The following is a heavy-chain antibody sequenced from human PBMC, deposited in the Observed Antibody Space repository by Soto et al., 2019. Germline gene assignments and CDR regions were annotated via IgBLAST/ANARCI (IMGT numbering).Heavy chain of an antibody. Sequence: GSLRLSCAASGFTFSSYWMHWVRQAPGKGLVWVSRITSDGSSTTYADSVKGRFTISRDNAKNTLYLQMNSLRAEDTAVYYCARGGLERRLDYWGQGTPVTVSS. D-gene: IGHD1-1*01. CDR3: ARGGLERRLDY. J-gene: IGHJ4*02. V-gene: IGHV3-74*03. CDR2: ITSDGSST. CDR1: GFTFSSYW.